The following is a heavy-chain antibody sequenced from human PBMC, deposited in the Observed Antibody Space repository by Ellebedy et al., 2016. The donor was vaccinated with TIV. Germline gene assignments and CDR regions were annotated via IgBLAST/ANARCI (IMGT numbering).Heavy chain of an antibody. Sequence: GESLKISCAASGFTFSSFAMNWVRQAPGKGLEWVPAISGSGDTTYYADSVKGRFTISRDNSQDTVHLQMNSLRAEDTAVYYCTKRGVGWAAFDVWGPGTMVTVSS. V-gene: IGHV3-23*01. CDR3: TKRGVGWAAFDV. J-gene: IGHJ3*01. CDR2: ISGSGDTT. D-gene: IGHD6-19*01. CDR1: GFTFSSFA.